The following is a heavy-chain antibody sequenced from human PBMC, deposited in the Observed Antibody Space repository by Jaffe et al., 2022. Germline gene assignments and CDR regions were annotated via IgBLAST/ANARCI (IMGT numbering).Heavy chain of an antibody. Sequence: EVQLVESGGGLVQPGGSLRLSCAASGFTFSSYWMSWVRQAPGKGLEWVANIKQDGSEKYYVDSVKGRFTISRDNAKNSLYLQMNSLRAEDTAVYYCARVRFDWLLYNYFDYWGQGTLVTVSS. V-gene: IGHV3-7*01. CDR2: IKQDGSEK. J-gene: IGHJ4*02. CDR3: ARVRFDWLLYNYFDY. CDR1: GFTFSSYW. D-gene: IGHD3-9*01.